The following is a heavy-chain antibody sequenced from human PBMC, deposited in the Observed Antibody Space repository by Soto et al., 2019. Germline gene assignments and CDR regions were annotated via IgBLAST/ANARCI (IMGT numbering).Heavy chain of an antibody. D-gene: IGHD6-13*01. CDR1: GYSFTSYW. CDR3: ARQGYSTAYDAFDI. V-gene: IGHV5-51*01. CDR2: IYPGDSDT. J-gene: IGHJ3*02. Sequence: GESLKISCKGSGYSFTSYWNGWVRQMPGKGLEWMGIIYPGDSDTRYSPSFQGQVTVSDNKSISNAILQWSSLKASDSAMYYYARQGYSTAYDAFDIWGQGTMVTVSS.